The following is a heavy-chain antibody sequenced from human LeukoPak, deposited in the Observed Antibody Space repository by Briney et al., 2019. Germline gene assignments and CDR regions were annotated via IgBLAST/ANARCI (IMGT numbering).Heavy chain of an antibody. D-gene: IGHD2-2*01. Sequence: GGSLRLSCAASGFTFSGYWMSWVRQAPGKGLEWVANINQDGSEKYYVDSVKGRFTISRDKAQNSLYLQMNTLRAEDTAVYYCARVQVPAAATGRAPGDYFYYYYMDVWGKGTTVTVSS. CDR1: GFTFSGYW. J-gene: IGHJ6*03. CDR2: INQDGSEK. CDR3: ARVQVPAAATGRAPGDYFYYYYMDV. V-gene: IGHV3-7*04.